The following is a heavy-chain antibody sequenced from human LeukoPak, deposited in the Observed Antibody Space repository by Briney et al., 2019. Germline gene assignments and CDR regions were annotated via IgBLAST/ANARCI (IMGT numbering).Heavy chain of an antibody. V-gene: IGHV3-15*01. J-gene: IGHJ4*02. CDR3: TTATVTTLFDY. CDR2: KTDGGTI. Sequence: PGGSLRLSCAASGFTFSNAWMSWVRQAPGKGLEWVGRKTDGGTIDYAAPVKGRFTISRDDSKNTLYLQMNSLKTEDTAVYYCTTATVTTLFDYWGQGTLVTVSS. CDR1: GFTFSNAW. D-gene: IGHD4-17*01.